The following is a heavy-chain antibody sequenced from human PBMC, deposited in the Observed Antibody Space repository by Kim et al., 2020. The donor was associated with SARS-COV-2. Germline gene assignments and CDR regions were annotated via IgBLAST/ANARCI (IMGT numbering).Heavy chain of an antibody. CDR2: ISYDGSNK. CDR1: GFTFSSYG. J-gene: IGHJ6*02. Sequence: GGSLRLSCAASGFTFSSYGMHWVRQAPGKGLEWVAVISYDGSNKYYADSVKGRFTISRDNSKNTLYLQMNSLRAEDTAVYYCAKEFAAAGTDYYYGMDVWGQGTTVTVSS. V-gene: IGHV3-30*18. D-gene: IGHD6-13*01. CDR3: AKEFAAAGTDYYYGMDV.